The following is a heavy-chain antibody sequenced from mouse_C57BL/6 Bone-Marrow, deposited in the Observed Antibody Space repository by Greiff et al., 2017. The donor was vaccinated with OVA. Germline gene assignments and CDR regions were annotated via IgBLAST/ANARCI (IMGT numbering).Heavy chain of an antibody. Sequence: QVQLQQPGAELVKPGASVKMSCKASGYTFTSYWITWVKQRPGQGLEWIGDIYPGSGSTNYNEKFKSKATLTVDTSSSTAYRQLSSLTSEDSACYYGSRFGFYAMNYWGQGTSVTVSS. V-gene: IGHV1-55*01. CDR2: IYPGSGST. CDR1: GYTFTSYW. J-gene: IGHJ4*01. CDR3: SRFGFYAMNY. D-gene: IGHD2-2*01.